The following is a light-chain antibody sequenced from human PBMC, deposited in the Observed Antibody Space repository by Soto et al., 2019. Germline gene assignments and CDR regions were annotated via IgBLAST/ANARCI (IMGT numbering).Light chain of an antibody. J-gene: IGKJ5*01. CDR3: QKYNSALT. CDR1: QGISNY. V-gene: IGKV1-27*01. Sequence: DIQMTQSPSSLSASVGDRVTITCRASQGISNYLAWYQQKPGKAPKLLIYAASTLQSGVPSRFSGSGSGTDFTLTISSLQPEDVATYYCQKYNSALTFGQGTRLEIK. CDR2: AAS.